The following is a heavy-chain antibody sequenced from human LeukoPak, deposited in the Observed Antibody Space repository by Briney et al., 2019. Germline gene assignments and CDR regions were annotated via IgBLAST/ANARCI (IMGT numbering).Heavy chain of an antibody. V-gene: IGHV4-34*01. CDR3: ARVRRRPTGFDY. CDR2: INHSGST. Sequence: PSETLSLTCAVYGGSFSGYYWSWIRQPPGKGLEWIGEINHSGSTNYNPSLKSRVTISVDTSKNQFSLKLSSVTAADTAVYYCARVRRRPTGFDYWGQGTLVTVSS. J-gene: IGHJ4*02. CDR1: GGSFSGYY. D-gene: IGHD4-17*01.